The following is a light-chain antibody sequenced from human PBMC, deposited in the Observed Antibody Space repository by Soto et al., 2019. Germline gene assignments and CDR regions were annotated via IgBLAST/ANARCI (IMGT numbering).Light chain of an antibody. Sequence: EIVLTQSPATLSFSPGERATLSCRASQSVSSYLAWYQQKPGQAPRILIYDAADSATGIPVRFSGSGSGTDFAFSFGSVGLEDFAVYYCQQRSKGPRVTLGPGTKVDIK. CDR2: DAA. V-gene: IGKV3-11*01. CDR3: QQRSKGPRVT. CDR1: QSVSSY. J-gene: IGKJ3*01.